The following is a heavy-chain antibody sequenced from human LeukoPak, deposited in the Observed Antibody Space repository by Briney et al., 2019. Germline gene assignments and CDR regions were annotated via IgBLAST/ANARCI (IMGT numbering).Heavy chain of an antibody. Sequence: GGSLRLSCAASGFTFSGYAITWVRQAPGRGLEWVSGISGSGGTSYSADSVKGRFTISRDNSKNTLYLQMNSLRAADTAIYYCATSKTVRFFDWSSPIYGMDVWGQGTTVTVSS. CDR1: GFTFSGYA. CDR2: ISGSGGTS. V-gene: IGHV3-23*01. CDR3: ATSKTVRFFDWSSPIYGMDV. D-gene: IGHD3-9*01. J-gene: IGHJ6*02.